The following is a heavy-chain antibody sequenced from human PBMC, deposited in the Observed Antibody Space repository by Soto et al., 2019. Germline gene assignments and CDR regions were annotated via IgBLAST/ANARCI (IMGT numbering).Heavy chain of an antibody. J-gene: IGHJ5*02. CDR1: GASISTYY. Sequence: PLETLSLTCTVSGASISTYYWSWIRQPPGKGLEWIGYIYYSGTTNYNPSLKSRVTLSLDTSKSQFSLKLRSVTAADTAVYYCARGQGFLWFDPWGQGSLVTVSS. CDR2: IYYSGTT. CDR3: ARGQGFLWFDP. V-gene: IGHV4-59*01.